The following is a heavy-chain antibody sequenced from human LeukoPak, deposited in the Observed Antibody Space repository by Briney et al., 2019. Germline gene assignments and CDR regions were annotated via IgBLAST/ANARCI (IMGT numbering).Heavy chain of an antibody. J-gene: IGHJ6*03. V-gene: IGHV4-4*07. D-gene: IGHD3-3*01. CDR2: IYTSGST. Sequence: SETLSLTCTVSGGSISSYYWSWIRQLAGKGLEWIGRIYTSGSTNYNPSLKSRVTMSVDTSKNQFSLKLSSVTAADTAVYYCARDVDDFWSGYYPRFYMDVWGKGTTVTVSS. CDR3: ARDVDDFWSGYYPRFYMDV. CDR1: GGSISSYY.